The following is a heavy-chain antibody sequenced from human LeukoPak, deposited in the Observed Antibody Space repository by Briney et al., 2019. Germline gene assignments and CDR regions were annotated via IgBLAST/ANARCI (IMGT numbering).Heavy chain of an antibody. CDR3: ARDRKGLCDN. Sequence: PSETLSLTCAVYGGSFSGYYWSWIRQPPGKGLEWIGEINHSGSTNYNPSLKSRVTISVDTSKNQFSLKLSSVTAADTAVYYCARDRKGLCDNWGQGTLVTVSS. J-gene: IGHJ4*02. D-gene: IGHD2/OR15-2a*01. CDR2: INHSGST. CDR1: GGSFSGYY. V-gene: IGHV4-34*01.